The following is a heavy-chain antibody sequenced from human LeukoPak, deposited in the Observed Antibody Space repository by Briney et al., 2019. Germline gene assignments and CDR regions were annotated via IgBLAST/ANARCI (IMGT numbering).Heavy chain of an antibody. Sequence: GGSLRLSCAASGFTLSGNWMHWVRQAQGKGLVWVSRTNSDGSSTSYADSVKGRFTISRDNAKNTMYLQMNSLRAEDTAVYYCARRDNYDYWGQGTLVTVSS. V-gene: IGHV3-74*01. J-gene: IGHJ4*02. D-gene: IGHD2-15*01. CDR2: TNSDGSST. CDR3: ARRDNYDY. CDR1: GFTLSGNW.